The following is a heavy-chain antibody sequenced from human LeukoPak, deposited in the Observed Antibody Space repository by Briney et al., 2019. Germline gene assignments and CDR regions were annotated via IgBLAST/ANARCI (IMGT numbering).Heavy chain of an antibody. Sequence: GGSLRLSCAASGFTFSSYGMHWVRQAPGKGLEWVAVIWYDGSNKYYADSVKGRFTISRDNSKNTLYLQMNSLRAEDTAVYYCARDLGVDTATDLYYYYGMDVWGQGTTVTVSS. D-gene: IGHD5-18*01. CDR2: IWYDGSNK. CDR3: ARDLGVDTATDLYYYYGMDV. V-gene: IGHV3-33*01. CDR1: GFTFSSYG. J-gene: IGHJ6*02.